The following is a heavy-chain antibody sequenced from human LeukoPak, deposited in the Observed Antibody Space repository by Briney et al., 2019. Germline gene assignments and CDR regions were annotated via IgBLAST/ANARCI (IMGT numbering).Heavy chain of an antibody. CDR1: GGSISSSNYY. CDR3: ARGGYYYFYMDV. V-gene: IGHV4-39*01. J-gene: IGHJ6*03. Sequence: SETLSLTCIVSGGSISSSNYYWGWFRQPPGKGLEWIGSMYYTGSTYYNPSLKSRVAISVDTSKNQFSLKLSSVTAADTAIYYCARGGYYYFYMDVWGKGTTISVSS. D-gene: IGHD3-16*01. CDR2: MYYTGST.